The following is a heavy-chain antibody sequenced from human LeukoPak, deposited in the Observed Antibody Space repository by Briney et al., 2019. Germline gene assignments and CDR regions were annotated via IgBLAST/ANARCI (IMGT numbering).Heavy chain of an antibody. V-gene: IGHV3-23*01. CDR3: AKGPRTVRFGDRHKGMFDY. D-gene: IGHD3-10*01. CDR1: GFTFASYA. CDR2: ISGSGGST. Sequence: GGSLRLSCAASGFTFASYAMSWVRQAPGKGLEWVSVISGSGGSTYYADSVKGRFTISRDNSKNTLYLQMNSLRVEDTAVYYCAKGPRTVRFGDRHKGMFDYWGQGTLVTVSS. J-gene: IGHJ4*02.